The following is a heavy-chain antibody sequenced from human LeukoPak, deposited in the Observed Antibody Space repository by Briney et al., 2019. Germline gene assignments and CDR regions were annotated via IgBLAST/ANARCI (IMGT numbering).Heavy chain of an antibody. CDR1: GFTFDSHA. CDR2: ISGGGGST. D-gene: IGHD4-17*01. CDR3: ARVGAVTFDY. Sequence: PGGSLRLSCAASGFTFDSHAMSWVRQAPGKGLEWVSAISGGGGSTYHADFVKGRFTISRDNSKNTLSLQMNSLRVEDTAVYYCARVGAVTFDYWGQGTLVTVSS. J-gene: IGHJ4*02. V-gene: IGHV3-23*01.